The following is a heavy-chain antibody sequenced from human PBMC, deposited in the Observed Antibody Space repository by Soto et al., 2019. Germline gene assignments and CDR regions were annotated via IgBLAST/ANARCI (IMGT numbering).Heavy chain of an antibody. J-gene: IGHJ6*02. CDR2: INHSGST. D-gene: IGHD6-19*01. V-gene: IGHV4-34*01. CDR1: GGSFSGYY. CDR3: ARGLSSGWGNYYYYYGMDV. Sequence: SETLSLTCAVYGGSFSGYYWSWIRQPPGKGLEWIGEINHSGSTNYNPSLKSRVTISVDTSKNQFSLKLSSVTAADTAVYYCARGLSSGWGNYYYYYGMDVWGQGTTVTVSS.